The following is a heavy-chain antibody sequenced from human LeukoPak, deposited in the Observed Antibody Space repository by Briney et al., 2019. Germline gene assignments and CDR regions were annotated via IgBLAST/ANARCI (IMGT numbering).Heavy chain of an antibody. V-gene: IGHV3-48*03. D-gene: IGHD3-9*01. CDR2: ISSSGSTI. J-gene: IGHJ4*02. CDR1: GFTFSSYE. Sequence: GGSLRLSCAASGFTFSSYEMTWVRQAPGKGLEWVSYISSSGSTIYYADSVKGRFTISRDNAKNSLYLQMNSLRAEDTAVYYCARQRGDILTGYYMPRGFDYWGQGSLVTVSS. CDR3: ARQRGDILTGYYMPRGFDY.